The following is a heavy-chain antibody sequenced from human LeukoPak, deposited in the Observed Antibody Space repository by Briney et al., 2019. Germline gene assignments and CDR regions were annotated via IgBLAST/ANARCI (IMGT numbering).Heavy chain of an antibody. CDR3: ARDPIAVAGIGTFDY. D-gene: IGHD6-19*01. J-gene: IGHJ4*02. CDR1: GDSVSSNSAA. V-gene: IGHV6-1*01. CDR2: TYYRSKWYN. Sequence: SQTLSLTCAISGDSVSSNSAACNWIRQSPSRGLEWLGRTYYRSKWYNDYAVSVKSRRTINPDTSKNQFSLQLNSVTPEDTAVYYCARDPIAVAGIGTFDYWGQGTLVTVSS.